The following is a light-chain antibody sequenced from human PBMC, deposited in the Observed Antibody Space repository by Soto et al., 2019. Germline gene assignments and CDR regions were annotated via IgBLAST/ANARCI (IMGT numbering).Light chain of an antibody. V-gene: IGKV3-20*01. J-gene: IGKJ5*01. CDR2: GAS. CDR3: QQYTGPPTT. Sequence: EFVLTQSPGTLSLSPGERATLSCRASQSVSSSYLAWCQQRPGQAPRLLIYGASTRAAGIPDRFSGSGSGTDFTLTITRLEPEDSAVYFCQQYTGPPTTFGQGTRLEIK. CDR1: QSVSSSY.